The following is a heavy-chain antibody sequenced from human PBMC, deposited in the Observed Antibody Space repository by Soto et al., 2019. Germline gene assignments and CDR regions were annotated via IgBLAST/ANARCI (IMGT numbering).Heavy chain of an antibody. CDR1: GFTFDDYA. CDR3: AKARIAAHYYYYYYGMDV. Sequence: GGTLRLSFAASGFTFDDYATHWGCQAPGKGLEWVSLISWDGGSTYYADSVKGRVTISRDKSKKSLYLQMNSLRAEDTALYYCAKARIAAHYYYYYYGMDVWGQGNTVTVS. V-gene: IGHV3-43D*04. D-gene: IGHD6-13*01. J-gene: IGHJ6*02. CDR2: ISWDGGST.